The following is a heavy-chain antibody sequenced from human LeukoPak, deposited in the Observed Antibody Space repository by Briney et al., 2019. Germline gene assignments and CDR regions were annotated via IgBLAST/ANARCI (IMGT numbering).Heavy chain of an antibody. D-gene: IGHD6-13*01. CDR3: AKGGQLGKAFDI. J-gene: IGHJ3*02. V-gene: IGHV3-23*01. CDR2: ISGSGGST. CDR1: GITFSSYA. Sequence: PGGSLRLSCAASGITFSSYAMSWVRQAPGKGLEWVSAISGSGGSTYYADSVKGRFTISRDNSKNTLYLQMNSLRAEDTAVYYCAKGGQLGKAFDIWGQGTMVTVSS.